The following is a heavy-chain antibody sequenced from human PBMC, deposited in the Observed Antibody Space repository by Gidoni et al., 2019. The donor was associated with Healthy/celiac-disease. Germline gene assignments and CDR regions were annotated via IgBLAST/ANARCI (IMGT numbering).Heavy chain of an antibody. CDR3: ARDRGSSLPHYFDY. CDR1: GFTFSSYA. V-gene: IGHV3-30-3*01. J-gene: IGHJ4*02. CDR2: ISYDGSNK. D-gene: IGHD6-6*01. Sequence: QVQLVESGGGVVQPGRSLRLSCAASGFTFSSYAMPWVRQAPGKGLEWVAVISYDGSNKYYADSVKGRFTISRDNSKNTLYLQMNSLRAEDTAVYYCARDRGSSLPHYFDYWGQGTLVTVSS.